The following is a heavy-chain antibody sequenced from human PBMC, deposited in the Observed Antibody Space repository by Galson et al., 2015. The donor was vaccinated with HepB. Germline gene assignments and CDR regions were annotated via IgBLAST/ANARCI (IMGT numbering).Heavy chain of an antibody. CDR1: GFTFSSYA. D-gene: IGHD3-22*01. CDR3: ARDYYGSGSYYYDSSGYYYDYYYYGMDV. J-gene: IGHJ6*02. CDR2: ISYDGSNK. Sequence: LRLSCAASGFTFSSYAMHWVRQAPGKGLEWVAVISYDGSNKYYADSVKGRFTISRDNSKNTLYLQMNSLRAEDTAVYYCARDYYGSGSYYYDSSGYYYDYYYYGMDVWGQGTTVTVSS. V-gene: IGHV3-30-3*01.